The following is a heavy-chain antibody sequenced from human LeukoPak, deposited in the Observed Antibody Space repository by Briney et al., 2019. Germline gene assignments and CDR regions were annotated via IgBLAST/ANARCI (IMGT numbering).Heavy chain of an antibody. CDR1: GYSFANYW. D-gene: IGHD2-2*03. Sequence: LGESLKISCKGSGYSFANYWIGWVRQMPGKGLEWMGTIYPGDSDTRYSPSLQGQVTISADKSISTAYLQWSSLKASDTAMYYCARWMKGPVPEAYFDYWGQGTLVTVSS. J-gene: IGHJ4*02. CDR3: ARWMKGPVPEAYFDY. V-gene: IGHV5-51*01. CDR2: IYPGDSDT.